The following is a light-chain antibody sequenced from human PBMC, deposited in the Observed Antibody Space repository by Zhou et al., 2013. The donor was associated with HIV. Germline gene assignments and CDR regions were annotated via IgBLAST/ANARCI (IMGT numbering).Light chain of an antibody. J-gene: IGKJ4*01. CDR1: QSVSGY. V-gene: IGKV3-11*01. CDR2: DAS. CDR3: QQRSNWPPGLT. Sequence: EIVMTQSPATLSLSPGERATLSCRASQSVSGYLAWYQQKPGQAPRLLIYDASNRATGIPARFSGSGSGTDFTLTISSLEPEDFAVYYCQQRSNWPPGLTFGGGTKVEIK.